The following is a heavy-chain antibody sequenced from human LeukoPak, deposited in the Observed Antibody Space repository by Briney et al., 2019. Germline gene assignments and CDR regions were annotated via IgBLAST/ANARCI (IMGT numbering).Heavy chain of an antibody. V-gene: IGHV3-53*01. CDR3: ASGSGSYRTPYYYMDV. D-gene: IGHD3-10*01. CDR1: GLTVSSNY. Sequence: GGSLTLSCAASGLTVSSNYMSWVRQAPGKGLEWVSIIYSGGSTYYADSVKGRFTISRDNSKNTLYLQMNSLRAEDTAVYYCASGSGSYRTPYYYMDVWGKGTTVTVSS. CDR2: IYSGGST. J-gene: IGHJ6*03.